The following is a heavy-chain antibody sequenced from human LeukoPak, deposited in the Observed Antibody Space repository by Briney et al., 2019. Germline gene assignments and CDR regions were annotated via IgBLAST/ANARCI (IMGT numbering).Heavy chain of an antibody. CDR1: GFTFSDYY. D-gene: IGHD5-24*01. CDR3: ARVNAKLAAIPLDS. CDR2: LSGRSNTV. J-gene: IGHJ4*02. V-gene: IGHV3-11*04. Sequence: GGSLRLSCAASGFTFSDYYMSWIRQAPGKGLEWISYLSGRSNTVKYADSFRGRFTISRDNARNSLFLQMDSLRAGDTAVYYCARVNAKLAAIPLDSWGQGTLVTVSS.